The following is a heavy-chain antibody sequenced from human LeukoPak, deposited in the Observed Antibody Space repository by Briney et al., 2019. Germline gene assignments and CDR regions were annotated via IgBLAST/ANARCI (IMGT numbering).Heavy chain of an antibody. D-gene: IGHD7-27*01. CDR2: VTWNNADL. Sequence: GGSLRLSCAASEFTFDDYAMHWVRQAPGKGLEWVSGVTWNNADLGYADSVKGRFTISRDNAKRSLYLQMNSLRAEDTALYYCAKESSNWGSGLHYWGQGTLVTVSS. CDR3: AKESSNWGSGLHY. J-gene: IGHJ4*02. CDR1: EFTFDDYA. V-gene: IGHV3-9*01.